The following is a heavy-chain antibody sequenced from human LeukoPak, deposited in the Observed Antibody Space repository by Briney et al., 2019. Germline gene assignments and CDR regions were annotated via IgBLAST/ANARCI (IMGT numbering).Heavy chain of an antibody. CDR1: GFTVSSNY. V-gene: IGHV3-53*01. CDR3: ARDRGYSYGSFDY. D-gene: IGHD5-18*01. CDR2: IYSGGST. J-gene: IGHJ4*02. Sequence: GGSLRLSCAASGFTVSSNYMSWVRQAPGKGLEWVSVIYSGGSTYYADSVKGRFTISRDNSKNTLYLQMNSLRAEDTAVYYRARDRGYSYGSFDYWGQGTLVTVSS.